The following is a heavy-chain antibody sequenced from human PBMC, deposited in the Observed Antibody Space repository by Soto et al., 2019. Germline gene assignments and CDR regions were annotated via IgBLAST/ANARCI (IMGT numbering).Heavy chain of an antibody. V-gene: IGHV4-39*01. CDR2: IYYSGST. Sequence: SETLSLTCTVSGGSISSSSYYWGWIRQPPGKRLEWIGSIYYSGSTYYNPSLKSRVTISVDTSKNQFSLKLSSVTAADTAVYYCARPLYSSSWYNYFDYWGQGTLVTVSS. J-gene: IGHJ4*02. CDR1: GGSISSSSYY. CDR3: ARPLYSSSWYNYFDY. D-gene: IGHD6-13*01.